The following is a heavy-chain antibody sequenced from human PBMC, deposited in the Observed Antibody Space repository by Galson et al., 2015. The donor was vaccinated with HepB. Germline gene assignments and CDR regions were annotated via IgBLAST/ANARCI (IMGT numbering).Heavy chain of an antibody. CDR3: ARETRDTYYFDN. Sequence: SVKVSCKASGYTFTNYHFHWVRQAPGQGPEWMGKIFAGGDTIRYAQKFQGRVTLSMDSSTSTMYMEVSSLRSDDTAVYYCARETRDTYYFDNWCQGTLVTVSS. V-gene: IGHV1-46*01. CDR1: GYTFTNYH. J-gene: IGHJ4*02. CDR2: IFAGGDTI. D-gene: IGHD2/OR15-2a*01.